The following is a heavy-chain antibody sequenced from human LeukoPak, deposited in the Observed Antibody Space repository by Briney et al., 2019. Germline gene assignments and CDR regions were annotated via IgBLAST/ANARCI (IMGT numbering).Heavy chain of an antibody. V-gene: IGHV1-46*01. J-gene: IGHJ3*02. CDR3: AGVPTAGIAAASDAFDI. D-gene: IGHD6-13*01. CDR1: GYTFTSYY. CDR2: INPSGGST. Sequence: ASVKVSCKASGYTFTSYYMHWVRQAPGQGLEWMGIINPSGGSTSYAQKFQGRVTMTRDTSTSTVYMELSSLRSEDTAVYYCAGVPTAGIAAASDAFDIWGQGTMVTVSS.